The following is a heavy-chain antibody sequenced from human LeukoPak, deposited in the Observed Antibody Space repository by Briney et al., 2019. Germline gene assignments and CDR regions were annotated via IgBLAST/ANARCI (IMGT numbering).Heavy chain of an antibody. D-gene: IGHD2-2*01. CDR1: GGSFSGYH. Sequence: SETLSLTCAVYGGSFSGYHWSWIRQPPGKGLEWIGEINHSGSTNYNPSLKSRVTISVDTSKNQFSLKLSSVTAADTAVYYCARGPRGYCSSTSCPKAGYDYWGQGTLVTVSS. V-gene: IGHV4-34*01. J-gene: IGHJ4*02. CDR2: INHSGST. CDR3: ARGPRGYCSSTSCPKAGYDY.